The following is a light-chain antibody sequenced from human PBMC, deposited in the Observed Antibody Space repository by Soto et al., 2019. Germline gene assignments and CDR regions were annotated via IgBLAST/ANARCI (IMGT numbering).Light chain of an antibody. J-gene: IGLJ1*01. V-gene: IGLV2-14*01. CDR1: SSDVGGYNY. Sequence: QSALTQPASVSGSPGQSITISCTGTSSDVGGYNYVSWYQQHPGKAPKLMIYDVSNRPSGVSNRFSGSKSGNTASLTISGLQAEYEADYYCSSYTSSSTLSVFGTGTKVTVL. CDR2: DVS. CDR3: SSYTSSSTLSV.